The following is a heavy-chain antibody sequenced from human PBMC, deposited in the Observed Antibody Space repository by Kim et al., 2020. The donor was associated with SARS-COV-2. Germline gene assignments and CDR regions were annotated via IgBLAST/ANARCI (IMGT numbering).Heavy chain of an antibody. V-gene: IGHV1-8*01. Sequence: QKFHGRVAMTRNTSISTAYMELSSLRSEDTAVYYCARGRSGSYYSRYFDLWGRGTLVTVSS. J-gene: IGHJ2*01. CDR3: ARGRSGSYYSRYFDL. D-gene: IGHD1-26*01.